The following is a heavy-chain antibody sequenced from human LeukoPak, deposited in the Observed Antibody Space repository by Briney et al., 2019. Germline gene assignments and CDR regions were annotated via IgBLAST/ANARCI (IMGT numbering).Heavy chain of an antibody. CDR2: IYYGGST. Sequence: SETLSLTCTVSVGSISSYYWSWIRQPPGKGLEWIGYIYYGGSTNYNPSLKSRVTISVDTSKNQFSLKLSSVTAADTAVYYCARGSLKITGTFDYWGQGTLVTVSS. CDR1: VGSISSYY. J-gene: IGHJ4*02. V-gene: IGHV4-59*01. CDR3: ARGSLKITGTFDY. D-gene: IGHD4-17*01.